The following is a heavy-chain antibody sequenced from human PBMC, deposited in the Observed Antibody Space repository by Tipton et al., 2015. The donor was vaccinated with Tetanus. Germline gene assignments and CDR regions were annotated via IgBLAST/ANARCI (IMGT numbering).Heavy chain of an antibody. V-gene: IGHV4-59*01. CDR1: GGSISTYH. CDR3: ARTSGYLYSSY. J-gene: IGHJ1*01. D-gene: IGHD3-3*01. Sequence: TLYLTCTVSGGSISTYHWNWIRQFPGKGLEWIGYIDYFGTTKYNPSLKSRVAMSVDTSKNQLSLKLSPVTSADTAVYYCARTSGYLYSSYWGQGTLVTVSS. CDR2: IDYFGTT.